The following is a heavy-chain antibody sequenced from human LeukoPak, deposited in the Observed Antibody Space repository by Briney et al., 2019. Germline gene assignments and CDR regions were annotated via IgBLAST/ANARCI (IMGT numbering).Heavy chain of an antibody. CDR1: GFTVSSNS. Sequence: PGGSLRLSCTVSGFTVSSNSMSWVRQAPGKGLEWVSFIYSDNTHYSDSVKGRFTISRDNSKNSFYLQMSSLRAEDTGVFYCARDVAYSAFDYWGQGTLVTVSS. CDR3: ARDVAYSAFDY. CDR2: IYSDNT. V-gene: IGHV3-53*01. D-gene: IGHD2-21*01. J-gene: IGHJ4*02.